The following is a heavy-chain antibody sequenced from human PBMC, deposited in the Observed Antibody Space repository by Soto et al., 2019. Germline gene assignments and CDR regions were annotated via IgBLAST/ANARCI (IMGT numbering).Heavy chain of an antibody. D-gene: IGHD2-2*01. J-gene: IGHJ5*02. V-gene: IGHV2-26*01. CDR3: ARRHMAVAVSTWLDP. CDR2: IDSSGEK. CDR1: GLSITDSEMG. Sequence: QVTLKESGPVLVKPTETLTLRCTVSGLSITDSEMGVSWIRQPPGQPLEWLAHIDSSGEKSYRTFLKSRLAISKDTSKSQIVLTMTNMDPADTATYYCARRHMAVAVSTWLDPWGQGIPVTVSS.